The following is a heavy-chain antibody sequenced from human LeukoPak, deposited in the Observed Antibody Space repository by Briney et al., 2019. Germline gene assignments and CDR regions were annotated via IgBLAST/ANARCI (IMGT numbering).Heavy chain of an antibody. Sequence: ASVKVSCKASVSTFTSYGISWVRQPPGQGLEWMGWISAYNGNTNYAQKLQGRVTMTTDTSTSTAYMELRSLRSDDTAVYYCARSKTTVTPFDYWGQGTLVTVSS. CDR1: VSTFTSYG. CDR3: ARSKTTVTPFDY. D-gene: IGHD4-17*01. CDR2: ISAYNGNT. J-gene: IGHJ4*02. V-gene: IGHV1-18*01.